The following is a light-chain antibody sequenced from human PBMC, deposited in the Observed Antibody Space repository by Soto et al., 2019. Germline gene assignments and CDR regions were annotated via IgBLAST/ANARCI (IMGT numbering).Light chain of an antibody. Sequence: QSALTQPPSASGSPGQSVTISCAGTYSDIGDYNYVSWYQQYPDKVPKLIIYEVTKRPSGVPDRFSGSKSGYTASLTVSDLQPADEAVYYCSSYSGTNSNVIFGGGTKLTVL. J-gene: IGLJ2*01. CDR1: YSDIGDYNY. V-gene: IGLV2-8*01. CDR2: EVT. CDR3: SSYSGTNSNVI.